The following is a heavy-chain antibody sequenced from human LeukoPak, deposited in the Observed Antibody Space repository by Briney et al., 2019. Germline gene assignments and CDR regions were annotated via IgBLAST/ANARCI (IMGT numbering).Heavy chain of an antibody. V-gene: IGHV1-8*01. Sequence: ASVKVSCKASGYTFTSYDINWVRQATGQGLEWMGWMNPNSGNTGYAQKFQGRVTITADESTSTAYMELSSLRSEDTAVYYCARVGKQWLAQDAFDIWGQGTMVTVSS. J-gene: IGHJ3*02. CDR3: ARVGKQWLAQDAFDI. D-gene: IGHD6-19*01. CDR2: MNPNSGNT. CDR1: GYTFTSYD.